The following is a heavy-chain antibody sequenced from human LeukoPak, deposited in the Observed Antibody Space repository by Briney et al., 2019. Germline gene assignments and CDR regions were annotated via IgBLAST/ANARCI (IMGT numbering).Heavy chain of an antibody. CDR1: EFTFTTYG. D-gene: IGHD1-1*01. CDR2: IYYDGSNI. Sequence: GGSLRLSCAASEFTFTTYGMHWVRQAPGKGLEWVAFIYYDGSNIYYADYVKGLFTISRDISKNTLYLQMGRLRAEDTAIYYCARDWKTNGLDYWGQGTLVTVSS. J-gene: IGHJ4*02. CDR3: ARDWKTNGLDY. V-gene: IGHV3-33*01.